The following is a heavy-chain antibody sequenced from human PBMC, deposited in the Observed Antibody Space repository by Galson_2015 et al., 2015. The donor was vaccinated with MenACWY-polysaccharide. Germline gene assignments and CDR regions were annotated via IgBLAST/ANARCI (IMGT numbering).Heavy chain of an antibody. CDR1: GGTFSTYA. CDR2: IIPFVAKT. J-gene: IGHJ4*02. Sequence: SVKVSCKASGGTFSTYAFGWVRQAPGQGLEWMGRIIPFVAKTNYAQKFQGRVTVTADTSTSTAYMELSNLRSEDTAVYYCARADCSGNSCYFAYWGQGTLVIVSS. V-gene: IGHV1-69*04. CDR3: ARADCSGNSCYFAY. D-gene: IGHD2-15*01.